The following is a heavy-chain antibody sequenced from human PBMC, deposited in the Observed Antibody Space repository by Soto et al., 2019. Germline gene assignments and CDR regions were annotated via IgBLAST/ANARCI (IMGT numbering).Heavy chain of an antibody. CDR1: GGTFSSYA. Sequence: QVQLVQSGAEVTTPGSSVKVSCKASGGTFSSYAISWVRQAPGQGLEWMGGIIPIFGTANYAQKFQGRVTITAEESTSTAYMELSSLRSEYTAVYYCARGGHCGGDCFLFWGQGTLVTVSS. D-gene: IGHD2-21*02. CDR2: IIPIFGTA. V-gene: IGHV1-69*12. CDR3: ARGGHCGGDCFLF. J-gene: IGHJ4*02.